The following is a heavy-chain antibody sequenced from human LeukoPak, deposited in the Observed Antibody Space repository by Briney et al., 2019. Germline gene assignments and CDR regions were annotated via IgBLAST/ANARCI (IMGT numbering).Heavy chain of an antibody. CDR3: AKDRGEYCHL. CDR1: GFTFSSYG. Sequence: GGSLRLSCAASGFTFSSYGMHWVRQAPGKGLEWVAFIRYDGSNKYYADSVKSRFTISRDNSKNTLYLQMNSLRVEDTAMYYCAKDRGEYCHLLGQCTLVTVSS. CDR2: IRYDGSNK. J-gene: IGHJ1*01. V-gene: IGHV3-30*02. D-gene: IGHD3-10*01.